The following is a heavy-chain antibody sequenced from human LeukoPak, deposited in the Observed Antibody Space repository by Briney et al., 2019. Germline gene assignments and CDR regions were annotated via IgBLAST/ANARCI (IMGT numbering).Heavy chain of an antibody. CDR2: ISSSSSYI. D-gene: IGHD6-19*01. V-gene: IGHV3-21*01. CDR1: GFTVSSNS. CDR3: ARDRYSSGWYDVLFDY. J-gene: IGHJ4*02. Sequence: GGSLRLSCTVSGFTVSSNSMSWVRQAPGKGLEWVSSISSSSSYIYYADSVKGRFTISRDNAKNSLYLQMNSLRAEDTAVYYCARDRYSSGWYDVLFDYWGQGTLVTVSS.